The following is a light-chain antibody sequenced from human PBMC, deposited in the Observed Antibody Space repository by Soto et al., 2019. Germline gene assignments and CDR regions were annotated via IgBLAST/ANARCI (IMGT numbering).Light chain of an antibody. Sequence: QSALTQPASVSGSPGQSITISCTGTSSDVGSYNLVSWYQQHPGKAPKLMIYEVSKRPSGVSSRFSGSKSGNTASLTISGLQAEDEADYYCCSSAGSSTVVFGGGTKLTVL. CDR1: SSDVGSYNL. V-gene: IGLV2-23*02. J-gene: IGLJ2*01. CDR3: CSSAGSSTVV. CDR2: EVS.